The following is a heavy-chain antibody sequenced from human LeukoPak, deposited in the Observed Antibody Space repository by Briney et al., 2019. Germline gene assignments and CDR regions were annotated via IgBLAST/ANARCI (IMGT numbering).Heavy chain of an antibody. CDR1: GFSSSSYW. CDR2: VNNDGSST. Sequence: GGSLRLSCGASGFSSSSYWMHWVRQAPGKGLMWVSRVNNDGSSTTHADSVEGRFTISRDNARNTLYLQMNSLRAEDTAVYYCARSSYPYYFDYWGQGTLVTVSS. D-gene: IGHD6-19*01. J-gene: IGHJ4*02. CDR3: ARSSYPYYFDY. V-gene: IGHV3-74*01.